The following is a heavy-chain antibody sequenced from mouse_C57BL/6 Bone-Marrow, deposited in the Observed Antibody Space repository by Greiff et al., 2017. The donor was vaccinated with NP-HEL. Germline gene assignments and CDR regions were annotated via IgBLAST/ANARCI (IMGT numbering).Heavy chain of an antibody. Sequence: QVQLQQSGAELVRPGSSVKLSCKASGYTFTSYWMHWVKQRPIQGLEWIGNIDPSDSETHYNQKFKDKATLTVDKSSSTAYMQLSSLTSEDSAVYYCARWDDGYYGWYFDVWGTGTTVTVSS. J-gene: IGHJ1*03. D-gene: IGHD2-3*01. V-gene: IGHV1-52*01. CDR1: GYTFTSYW. CDR2: IDPSDSET. CDR3: ARWDDGYYGWYFDV.